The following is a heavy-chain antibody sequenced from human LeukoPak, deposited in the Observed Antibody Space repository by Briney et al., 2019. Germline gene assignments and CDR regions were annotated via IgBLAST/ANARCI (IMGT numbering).Heavy chain of an antibody. Sequence: MASETLSLTCAVYGGSFSGYYWSWIRQPPGKGLEWIGEIHHSGSTNYNPSLKSRVTISVDTSKNQFSLKLSSVTAADTAVYYCAIFYGSGRGNYYYYYMDVWGKGTTVTISS. CDR2: IHHSGST. CDR3: AIFYGSGRGNYYYYYMDV. D-gene: IGHD3-10*01. V-gene: IGHV4-34*01. J-gene: IGHJ6*03. CDR1: GGSFSGYY.